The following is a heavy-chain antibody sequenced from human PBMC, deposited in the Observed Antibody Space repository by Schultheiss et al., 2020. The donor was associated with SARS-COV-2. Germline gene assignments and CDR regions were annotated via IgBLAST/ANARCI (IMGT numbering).Heavy chain of an antibody. D-gene: IGHD6-19*01. CDR3: ARDQWLVKSSKLVPRNDKTGYGYNWFDP. J-gene: IGHJ5*02. Sequence: ASVKVSCKASGYTFTSYGIIWVRQAPGQGLEWMAWINTYNANTNYAQKLQGRVTMTTDTSTSTAYMELRSLRSDDTAVYYCARDQWLVKSSKLVPRNDKTGYGYNWFDPWGQGTLVTVSS. CDR1: GYTFTSYG. V-gene: IGHV1-18*01. CDR2: INTYNANT.